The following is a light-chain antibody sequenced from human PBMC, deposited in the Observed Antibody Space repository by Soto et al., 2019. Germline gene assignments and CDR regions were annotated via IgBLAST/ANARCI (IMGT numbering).Light chain of an antibody. V-gene: IGKV3-20*01. CDR3: PQYNNWPRT. J-gene: IGKJ1*01. CDR2: GAS. Sequence: IGLTHSPGTLSLSPGERATLSCRASHSVSSSYLAWYQQKPGQAPRLLIYGASSRATGIPDRFSGSGSGTDFTLTISSLQFEDFAVYYCPQYNNWPRTFGQGTKVDI. CDR1: HSVSSSY.